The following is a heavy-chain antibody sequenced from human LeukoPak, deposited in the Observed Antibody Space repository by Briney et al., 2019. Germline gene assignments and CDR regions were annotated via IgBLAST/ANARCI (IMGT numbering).Heavy chain of an antibody. Sequence: GESLKISCEGSGYSFTSYWIGWVRQMPGKGLEWMGIIFPGDSDTRCSPSFQGQVTISADKSISTAYLQWSSLKASDTAIYYCAWGMVGATSGGYFDYWGQGTLVSVSS. D-gene: IGHD1-26*01. J-gene: IGHJ4*02. CDR2: IFPGDSDT. V-gene: IGHV5-51*01. CDR3: AWGMVGATSGGYFDY. CDR1: GYSFTSYW.